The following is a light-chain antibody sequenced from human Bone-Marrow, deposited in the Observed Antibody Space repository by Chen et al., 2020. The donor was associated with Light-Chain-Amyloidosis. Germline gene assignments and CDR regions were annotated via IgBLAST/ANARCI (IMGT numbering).Light chain of an antibody. Sequence: EIVLTQSPDTLSLSPGERATLACRASHNIDWGYLNWYQQKLGQAPRLLIYGASSRANGVPDRFSGSGSGTDFTLTISRLEPEDFAVYYCQQFGTSRWTFGRGTKVEIK. CDR1: HNIDWGY. J-gene: IGKJ1*01. V-gene: IGKV3-20*01. CDR2: GAS. CDR3: QQFGTSRWT.